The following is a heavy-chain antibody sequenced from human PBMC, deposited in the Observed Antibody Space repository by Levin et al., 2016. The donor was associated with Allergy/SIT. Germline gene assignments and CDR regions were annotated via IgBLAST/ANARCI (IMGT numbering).Heavy chain of an antibody. V-gene: IGHV4-59*01. CDR3: VRDADTSFIRH. D-gene: IGHD5-18*01. CDR2: IYYDGST. Sequence: SETLSLTCTVSGDSISDFFWTWIRQPPGKGLEWIGYIYYDGSTNYNPSLKSRATISRDTSKNRIFLKVTSVTAADTAVYFCVRDADTSFIRHWGQGTLVIVSS. J-gene: IGHJ4*02. CDR1: GDSISDFF.